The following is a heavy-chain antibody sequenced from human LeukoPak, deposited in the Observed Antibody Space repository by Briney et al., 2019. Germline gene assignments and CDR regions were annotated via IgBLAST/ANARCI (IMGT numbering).Heavy chain of an antibody. CDR2: ISGSGGST. CDR1: GFTFSSYA. Sequence: GGSLRLSCAASGFTFSSYAMSWVRQAPGKGLEWVSAISGSGGSTYYADSVKGRFTISRANAKNTLYLQMNSLRAEDTAVYYCAKDSYGLLWFGEFIGFDYWGQGTLVTVSS. CDR3: AKDSYGLLWFGEFIGFDY. V-gene: IGHV3-23*01. D-gene: IGHD3-10*01. J-gene: IGHJ4*02.